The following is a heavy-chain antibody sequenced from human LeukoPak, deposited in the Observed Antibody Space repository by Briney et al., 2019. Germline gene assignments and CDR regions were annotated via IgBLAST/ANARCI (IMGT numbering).Heavy chain of an antibody. Sequence: SETLSLTCTVSGGSISSGSYYWSWIRQPAGKGLEWIGRIYTSGSTNYNPSLKSRVTISVDTSKNQFSLKLSSVTAADTAVYYCARPMVRGVNDAFDIWGQGTMVTVSS. V-gene: IGHV4-61*02. CDR2: IYTSGST. J-gene: IGHJ3*02. CDR3: ARPMVRGVNDAFDI. CDR1: GGSISSGSYY. D-gene: IGHD3-10*01.